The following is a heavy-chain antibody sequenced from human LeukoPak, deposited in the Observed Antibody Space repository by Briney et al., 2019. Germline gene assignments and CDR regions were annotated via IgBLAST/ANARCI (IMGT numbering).Heavy chain of an antibody. CDR2: FSWGGEP. CDR1: GLTVSNNY. J-gene: IGHJ5*02. D-gene: IGHD2-2*01. Sequence: GGSLRLSCAPSGLTVSNNYLSCVRQSPAKGVEGVSSFSWGGEPNLAEPLKGKFTISRDNSKNTLYLQMNSLRAEDTAVYYCTKDPSDVVVADPWGQGTLVTVSS. V-gene: IGHV3-66*01. CDR3: TKDPSDVVVADP.